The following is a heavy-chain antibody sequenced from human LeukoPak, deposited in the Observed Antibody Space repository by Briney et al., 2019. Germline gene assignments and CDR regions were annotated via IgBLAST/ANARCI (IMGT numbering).Heavy chain of an antibody. CDR1: GLTFSNSA. V-gene: IGHV3-30*04. D-gene: IGHD2-15*01. J-gene: IGHJ4*02. CDR2: MSFDGSHE. Sequence: GGSLRLSCVASGLTFSNSAMHWVRQAPGKGLEWVAIMSFDGSHERYGDPVKGRFTLSRDNSKNTLYLQINSLRTEDTAVYYCARGGKCSDGKCYLIDYWGQGTLVTVSS. CDR3: ARGGKCSDGKCYLIDY.